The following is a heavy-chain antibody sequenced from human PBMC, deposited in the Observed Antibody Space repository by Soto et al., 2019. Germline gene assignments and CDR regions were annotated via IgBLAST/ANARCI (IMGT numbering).Heavy chain of an antibody. CDR3: ASSYYGSGSYRINWFDP. J-gene: IGHJ5*02. CDR2: IIPIFGTA. V-gene: IGHV1-69*13. CDR1: GGTFSSYA. D-gene: IGHD3-10*01. Sequence: SVKVSCKASGGTFSSYAISWVRQAPGQGLEWMGGIIPIFGTANYAQKFQGRVTITADESTSTAYMELSSLRSEDTAVYYCASSYYGSGSYRINWFDPWGQGTLVTVSS.